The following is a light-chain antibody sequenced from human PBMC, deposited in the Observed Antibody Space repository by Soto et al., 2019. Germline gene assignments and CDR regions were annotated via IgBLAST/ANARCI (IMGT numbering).Light chain of an antibody. V-gene: IGKV1-6*01. CDR3: LQDFNYPWT. J-gene: IGKJ1*01. Sequence: AIRMTQFPSSLSASVGDRVTITCRASQGIRNELGWYQQKPGKAPKLLIYAASSLQSGVPSRFRGSGSGTNFSLTISSLQPEDFATYYCLQDFNYPWTFGQGTKVDIK. CDR2: AAS. CDR1: QGIRNE.